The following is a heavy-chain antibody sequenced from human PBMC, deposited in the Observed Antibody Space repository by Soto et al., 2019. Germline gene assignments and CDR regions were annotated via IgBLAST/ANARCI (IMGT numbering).Heavy chain of an antibody. CDR3: ARGPYCIGGSCYLHAFVI. D-gene: IGHD2-15*01. J-gene: IGHJ3*02. V-gene: IGHV4-34*01. CDR2: INHSGST. Sequence: QVQLQQWGAGLLKPSETLCLTSAVYGGSFSGYYWSWIRQPPGKGLERIGEINHSGSTNYNPSLKSRVTISVDTSKSQFSVKRSSVTAADTAVYYCARGPYCIGGSCYLHAFVIWGQGTMVTVSS. CDR1: GGSFSGYY.